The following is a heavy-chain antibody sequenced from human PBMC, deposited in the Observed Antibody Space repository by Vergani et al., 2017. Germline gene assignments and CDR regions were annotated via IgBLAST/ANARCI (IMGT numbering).Heavy chain of an antibody. Sequence: QVQLQESGPGLVKPSETLSLTCTVSGGSISSYYWSWIRQPPGKGLEWIGYIYYSGRTNYNPTLKSRVTIPVDTSKIQFPPKMSSVTAADTAVYYYARVYCYGKCDSGGYRGSALDYWGQGTLVTVSS. CDR3: ARVYCYGKCDSGGYRGSALDY. CDR1: GGSISSYY. D-gene: IGHD3-22*01. V-gene: IGHV4-59*12. CDR2: IYYSGRT. J-gene: IGHJ4*02.